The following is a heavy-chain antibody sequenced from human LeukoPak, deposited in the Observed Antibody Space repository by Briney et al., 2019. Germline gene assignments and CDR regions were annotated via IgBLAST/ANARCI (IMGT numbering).Heavy chain of an antibody. V-gene: IGHV4-38-2*02. CDR3: ARLVGATATF. J-gene: IGHJ4*02. CDR1: DYSISRGYY. D-gene: IGHD1-26*01. CDR2: IYHSGNT. Sequence: PSETLSLTCTVSDYSISRGYYWGWIRPPPGKGLEWIGSIYHSGNTYYNPSLKSRVTISVDTSKNKFSLKLTSVTAADTAVYYCARLVGATATFWGQGPLVTVSS.